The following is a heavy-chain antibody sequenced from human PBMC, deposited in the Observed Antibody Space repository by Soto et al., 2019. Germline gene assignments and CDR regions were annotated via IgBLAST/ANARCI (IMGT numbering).Heavy chain of an antibody. CDR2: INHSGST. CDR1: GVSFSCYY. D-gene: IGHD3-10*01. Sequence: PSETLSLTCARDGVSFSCYYWILIRQPPGKGLEWIGEINHSGSTNYNPSLKSRVTISVDTSKNQFSLKLSSVTAADTAVYYCVSSGSSNRVDYWGQGTLVTVS. V-gene: IGHV4-34*01. J-gene: IGHJ4*02. CDR3: VSSGSSNRVDY.